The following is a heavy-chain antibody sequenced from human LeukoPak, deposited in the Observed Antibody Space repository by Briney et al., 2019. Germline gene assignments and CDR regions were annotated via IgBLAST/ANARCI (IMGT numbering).Heavy chain of an antibody. CDR2: IYYRGST. J-gene: IGHJ4*02. D-gene: IGHD2-2*01. V-gene: IGHV4-39*07. Sequence: SETLSLTCTVSGGSISTSSYYWGWIRQPPGKGLEWIGTIYYRGSTYYNPSLKSRVTISVDTSKNQFSLKLSSVTAADTAVYYCARIVVVPAADLYYFDYWGQGTLVTVSS. CDR1: GGSISTSSYY. CDR3: ARIVVVPAADLYYFDY.